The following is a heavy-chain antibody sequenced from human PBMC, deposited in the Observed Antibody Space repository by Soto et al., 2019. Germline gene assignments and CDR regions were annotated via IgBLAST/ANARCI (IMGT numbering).Heavy chain of an antibody. D-gene: IGHD1-1*01. Sequence: EVQLVESGGGLVQPGGSLRLSCAASGFTFSSYWMNWVRQAPGKGLEWVANIKQDGSEKYYVDSVKGRFTISRDNTKNSLYLQMKSLRAEDTAVYYCAREQLQVVIPDYWCQGTLVTVAS. CDR1: GFTFSSYW. J-gene: IGHJ4*02. CDR2: IKQDGSEK. V-gene: IGHV3-7*01. CDR3: AREQLQVVIPDY.